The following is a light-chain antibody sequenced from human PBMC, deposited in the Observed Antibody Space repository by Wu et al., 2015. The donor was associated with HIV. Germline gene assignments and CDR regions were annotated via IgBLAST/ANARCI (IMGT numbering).Light chain of an antibody. CDR1: QSVGGD. Sequence: EVVMTQSPATLSVSPGERVTLSCRASQSVGGDVAWYQQKPGQAPRLLIFGASTRTTAIPARFSGSGSGTEFTLTINSLQSEDFAVYYCQQYDVWRTFGQGTRVEVK. V-gene: IGKV3-15*01. CDR3: QQYDVWRT. CDR2: GAS. J-gene: IGKJ1*01.